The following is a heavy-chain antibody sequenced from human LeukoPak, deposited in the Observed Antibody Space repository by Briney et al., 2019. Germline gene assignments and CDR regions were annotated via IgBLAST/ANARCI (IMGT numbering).Heavy chain of an antibody. V-gene: IGHV1-2*02. J-gene: IGHJ6*03. CDR2: INPNSGGT. D-gene: IGHD4-17*01. CDR3: ARELREYYYYYYMDV. Sequence: ASVKVSCKASGYTFTGYYMHWVRQAPGQGLEWMGWINPNSGGTNYAQKFQGRVTMTRDMSTSTVYMELSSLRSEDTAVYYCARELREYYYYYYMDVWGRGTTVTVSS. CDR1: GYTFTGYY.